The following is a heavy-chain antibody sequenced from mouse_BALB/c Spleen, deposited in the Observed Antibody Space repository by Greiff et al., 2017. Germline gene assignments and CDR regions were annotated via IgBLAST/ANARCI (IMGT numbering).Heavy chain of an antibody. CDR2: IDPANGNT. Sequence: VHVKQSGAELVKPGASVKLSCTASGFNIKDTYMHWVKQRPEQGLEWIGRIDPANGNTKYDPKFQGKATITADTSSNTAYLQLSSLTSEDTAVYYCANDGYPLYAMDYWGQGTSVTVSS. CDR3: ANDGYPLYAMDY. CDR1: GFNIKDTY. J-gene: IGHJ4*01. D-gene: IGHD2-3*01. V-gene: IGHV14-3*02.